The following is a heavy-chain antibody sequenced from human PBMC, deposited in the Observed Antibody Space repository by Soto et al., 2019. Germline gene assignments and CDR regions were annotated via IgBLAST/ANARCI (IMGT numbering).Heavy chain of an antibody. Sequence: NPSETLSLTCTVSGGSISSGDYYWSWIRQPPGKGLEWIGYIYYSGSTYYNPSLKSRVTISVDTSKNQFSLKLSSVTAADTAVYYCARVKSSGYPPGEFDDWGQGTLVTVSS. CDR3: ARVKSSGYPPGEFDD. CDR1: GGSISSGDYY. V-gene: IGHV4-30-4*01. CDR2: IYYSGST. J-gene: IGHJ4*02. D-gene: IGHD3-22*01.